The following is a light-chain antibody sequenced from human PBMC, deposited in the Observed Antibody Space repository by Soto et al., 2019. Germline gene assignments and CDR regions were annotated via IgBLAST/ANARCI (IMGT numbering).Light chain of an antibody. CDR2: GAS. CDR3: QQRSNWPRT. J-gene: IGKJ1*01. CDR1: QSVSSNY. V-gene: IGKV3-11*01. Sequence: IVLTQSPATLSLSPWERATLSCRASQSVSSNYLAWYQQKPGQAPRLLIYGASGRATGIPARFSGSGSGTDFTLTISSLEPEDFAVYYCQQRSNWPRTFGQGTKVDIK.